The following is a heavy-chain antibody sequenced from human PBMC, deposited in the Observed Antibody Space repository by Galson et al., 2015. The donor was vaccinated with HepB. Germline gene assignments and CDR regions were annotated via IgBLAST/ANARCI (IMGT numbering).Heavy chain of an antibody. CDR3: ARVRESSGYNHYFDY. J-gene: IGHJ4*02. CDR2: IYHSGST. Sequence: LSLTCTVSGGSISSSSYYWSWIRQPPGKGPEWIGYIYHSGSTYYNPSLKSRVTISVDRSKNQFSLKLSSVTAADTAVYYCARVRESSGYNHYFDYWGQGTLVTVSS. D-gene: IGHD3-22*01. CDR1: GGSISSSSYY. V-gene: IGHV4-30-2*01.